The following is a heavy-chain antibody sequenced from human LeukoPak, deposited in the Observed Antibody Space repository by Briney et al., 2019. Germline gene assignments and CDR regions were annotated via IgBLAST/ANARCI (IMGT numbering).Heavy chain of an antibody. CDR2: IYYSGST. V-gene: IGHV4-59*01. CDR1: GGSISSYY. CDR3: ARWDYDFWSGDAFDI. J-gene: IGHJ3*02. D-gene: IGHD3-3*01. Sequence: SETLSLTCTVSGGSISSYYWSWIRQPPGMGLEWIGYIYYSGSTNYNPSLKSRVTISVDTSKNQFSLKLSSVTAADTAVYYCARWDYDFWSGDAFDIWGQGTMVTVSS.